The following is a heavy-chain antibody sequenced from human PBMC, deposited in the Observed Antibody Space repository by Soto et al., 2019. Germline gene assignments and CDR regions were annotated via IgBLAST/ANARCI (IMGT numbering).Heavy chain of an antibody. Sequence: RSETLSLTCAVYGGSFIGYYCICIGHPAFKWREWIGEINHSGSTNYNPSLKSRVTISVDTSKNQFSLKLSSVTAADTAVYYCASGRVRGVIKTSYYYYYGMDVWGQGTTVTVS. CDR1: GGSFIGYY. CDR3: ASGRVRGVIKTSYYYYYGMDV. V-gene: IGHV4-34*01. J-gene: IGHJ6*02. CDR2: INHSGST. D-gene: IGHD3-10*01.